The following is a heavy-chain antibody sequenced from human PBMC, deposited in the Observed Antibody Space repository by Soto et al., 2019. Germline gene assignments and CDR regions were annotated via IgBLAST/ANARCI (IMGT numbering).Heavy chain of an antibody. J-gene: IGHJ5*02. CDR2: IYYNGII. V-gene: IGHV4-30-4*01. CDR1: GDSITDGDYY. D-gene: IGHD1-20*01. Sequence: QVSLQESGPGLVKPSQTLSLSCTVSGDSITDGDYYWSWIRQPPGKDLEWIAYIYYNGIIHYNPSLKSRVTTSMDPYKNQFSLTMTSVTDADTAVYSCARGIREGFGPWGQGTLVTVS. CDR3: ARGIREGFGP.